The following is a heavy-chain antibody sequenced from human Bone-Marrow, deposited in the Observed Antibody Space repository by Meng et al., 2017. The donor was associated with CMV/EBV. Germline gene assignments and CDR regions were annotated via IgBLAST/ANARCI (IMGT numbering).Heavy chain of an antibody. Sequence: SETLSLTCAVYGGSFSGYYWSWIRQPPGKGLEWIGEINHSGSTNYNPSLKSRVTISVDTSKNQFSLKLSSVTAADTAVYYCARGRGVDFWSGYSSLLSYYYYGMDVWGQGTTVTVSS. CDR2: INHSGST. CDR3: ARGRGVDFWSGYSSLLSYYYYGMDV. V-gene: IGHV4-34*01. CDR1: GGSFSGYY. J-gene: IGHJ6*02. D-gene: IGHD3-3*01.